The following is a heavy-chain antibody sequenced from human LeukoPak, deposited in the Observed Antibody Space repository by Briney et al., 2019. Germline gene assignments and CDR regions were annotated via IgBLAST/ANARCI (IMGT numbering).Heavy chain of an antibody. CDR1: GFTFSSYW. V-gene: IGHV3-33*08. Sequence: GGSLRLSCAASGFTFSSYWMNWVRQAPGKGLEWVAVIWYDGSNKYYADSVKGRFTISRDNSKNTLYLQMNSLRAEDTAVYYCAREAYYYDSSGYLLWGQGTLVTVSS. J-gene: IGHJ4*02. CDR2: IWYDGSNK. CDR3: AREAYYYDSSGYLL. D-gene: IGHD3-22*01.